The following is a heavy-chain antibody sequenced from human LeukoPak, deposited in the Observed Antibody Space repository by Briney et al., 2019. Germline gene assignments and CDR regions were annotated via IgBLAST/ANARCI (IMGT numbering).Heavy chain of an antibody. CDR3: ARESDTNIWFGELFLGRRHFDY. J-gene: IGHJ4*02. CDR2: ISAYNGNT. Sequence: ASVKVSCKASGYTFTSYGISWVRQAPGQGLEWMGWISAYNGNTNYAQKLQGRVTMTTDISTSTAYMELRSLRSDDTAVYYCARESDTNIWFGELFLGRRHFDYWGQGTLVTVSS. D-gene: IGHD3-10*01. V-gene: IGHV1-18*01. CDR1: GYTFTSYG.